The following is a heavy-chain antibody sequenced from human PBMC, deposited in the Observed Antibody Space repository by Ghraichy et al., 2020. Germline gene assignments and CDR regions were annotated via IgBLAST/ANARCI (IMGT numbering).Heavy chain of an antibody. Sequence: GGSLRLSCVASGFTFSSHGMHWVRQAPGKGLEWVAIIWHDGSNKFYADSVKGRFTISRDNSKNTLYLQMNSLRAEDTAVYSCVRERHCSSNSCYVGYLDYWGQGTLVTVSS. J-gene: IGHJ4*02. D-gene: IGHD2-2*01. CDR2: IWHDGSNK. CDR3: VRERHCSSNSCYVGYLDY. CDR1: GFTFSSHG. V-gene: IGHV3-33*01.